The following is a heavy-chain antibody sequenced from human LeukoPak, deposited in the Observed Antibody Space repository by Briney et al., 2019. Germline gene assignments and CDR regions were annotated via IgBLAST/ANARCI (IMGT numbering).Heavy chain of an antibody. J-gene: IGHJ4*02. V-gene: IGHV3-30*14. CDR3: ARRAPGTTATFDY. CDR1: GFTFKWYA. CDR2: VSSDGSTK. Sequence: GGSLRLSCEASGFTFKWYAMHWVRQAPGKGLEWVAVVSSDGSTKYYADSVKGRFTISRDNSENTLYLQVNSLRPEDTAVYYCARRAPGTTATFDYWGQGTLVTVSA. D-gene: IGHD1-1*01.